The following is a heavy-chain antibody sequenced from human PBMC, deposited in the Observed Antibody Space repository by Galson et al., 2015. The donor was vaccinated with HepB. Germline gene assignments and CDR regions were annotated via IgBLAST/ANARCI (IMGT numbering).Heavy chain of an antibody. CDR2: IIPILGIA. J-gene: IGHJ2*01. CDR3: ARGPLHLRYFDWADWYFDL. CDR1: GGTFSSYT. V-gene: IGHV1-69*02. D-gene: IGHD3-9*01. Sequence: SVKVSCKASGGTFSSYTISWVRQAPGQGLEWMGRIIPILGIANYAQEFQGRVTITADKSTSTAYMELSSLRSEDTAVYYCARGPLHLRYFDWADWYFDLWGRGTLVTVSS.